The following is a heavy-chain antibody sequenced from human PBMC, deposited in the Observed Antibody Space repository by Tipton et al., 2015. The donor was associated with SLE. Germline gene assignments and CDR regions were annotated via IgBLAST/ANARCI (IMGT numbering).Heavy chain of an antibody. CDR3: ARSLQSTGYIPGY. D-gene: IGHD5-12*01. J-gene: IGHJ4*02. CDR2: IYYSGRT. CDR1: GGSISSRGFY. Sequence: TLSLTCSVSGGSISSRGFYWNWIRQYPGRGLEWIGYIYYSGRTHYNPSLKSRISMSIDTSKNQFSLKLSSVNAADTAVYYCARSLQSTGYIPGYWGQGTLVTVSS. V-gene: IGHV4-31*03.